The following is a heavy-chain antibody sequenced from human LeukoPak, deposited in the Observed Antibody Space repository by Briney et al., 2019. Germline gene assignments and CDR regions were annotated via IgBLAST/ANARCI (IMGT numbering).Heavy chain of an antibody. CDR3: ARAVGHSYGYEDAFDI. Sequence: SVKVSCKASGGTFSSYAISWVRQAPGQGLEWMGGIIPIFGTANYAQKFQGRVTITADESTSTAYMELSSLRSEDTAVYYCARAVGHSYGYEDAFDIWGQGTMVTVSS. J-gene: IGHJ3*02. CDR2: IIPIFGTA. CDR1: GGTFSSYA. V-gene: IGHV1-69*13. D-gene: IGHD5-18*01.